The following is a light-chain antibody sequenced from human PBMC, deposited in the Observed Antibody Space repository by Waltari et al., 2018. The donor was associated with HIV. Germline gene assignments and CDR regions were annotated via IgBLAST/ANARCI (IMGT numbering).Light chain of an antibody. CDR3: HSYDSSLSGSV. Sequence: QSVLTQPPSVSGAPGQRVTISCTWSSSNIGAGDADHCYQQLPGTAPTLLIYGNSTRPPGVPDRFSGSKTGTSASLAITGPQAEDGADYDCHSYDSSLSGSVFGGGTKLTVL. V-gene: IGLV1-40*01. J-gene: IGLJ2*01. CDR1: SSNIGAGDA. CDR2: GNS.